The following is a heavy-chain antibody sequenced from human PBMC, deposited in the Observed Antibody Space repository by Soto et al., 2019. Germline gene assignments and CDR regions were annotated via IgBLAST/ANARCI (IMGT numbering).Heavy chain of an antibody. Sequence: ASVKVSCKTCGYTFTRYGITWLRQAAGQGREWMGWITASNGKTNYAQTLQGRVTMTTDTSTSSAYMELRSLRSDDTAVYFCATPDKQVKSYFFHYWGQGTQGTVSS. D-gene: IGHD2-21*01. CDR3: ATPDKQVKSYFFHY. CDR2: ITASNGKT. CDR1: GYTFTRYG. J-gene: IGHJ4*02. V-gene: IGHV1-18*01.